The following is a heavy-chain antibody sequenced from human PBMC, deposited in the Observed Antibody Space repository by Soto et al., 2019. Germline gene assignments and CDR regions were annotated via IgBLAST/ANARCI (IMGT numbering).Heavy chain of an antibody. Sequence: GGSLRLSCAASGFTFDDYTMHWVRQAPGKGLEWVSLISWDGGSTYYADSVKGRFTISRDNSKNSLYLQMNSLRTEDTALYYCAKSIGGLYSSVDYWGQGTLVTVSS. CDR2: ISWDGGST. J-gene: IGHJ4*02. D-gene: IGHD6-19*01. V-gene: IGHV3-43*01. CDR1: GFTFDDYT. CDR3: AKSIGGLYSSVDY.